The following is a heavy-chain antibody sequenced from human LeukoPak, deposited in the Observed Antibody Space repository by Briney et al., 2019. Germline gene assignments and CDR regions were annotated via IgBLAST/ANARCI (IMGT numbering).Heavy chain of an antibody. CDR1: GGSISSGGYY. J-gene: IGHJ4*02. V-gene: IGHV4-30-2*01. D-gene: IGHD3-3*01. CDR2: IYHSGST. CDR3: ARDLDFWSGLDY. Sequence: SETLSLTCTVSGGSISSGGYYWSWIRQPPGKGLEWIGYIYHSGSTYYNPSLKSRVTISVDTSKNQFSLKLSSVTAADTAVYYCARDLDFWSGLDYWGQGTLVTVSS.